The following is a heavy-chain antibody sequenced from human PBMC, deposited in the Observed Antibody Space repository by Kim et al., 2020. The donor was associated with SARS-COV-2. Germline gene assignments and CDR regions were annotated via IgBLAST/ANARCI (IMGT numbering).Heavy chain of an antibody. D-gene: IGHD4-17*01. Sequence: GGSLRLSCAASGFTVSSNYMSWVRQAPGKGLEWVSVIYSGGSTYYADSVKGRFTISRDNSKNTLYLQINSLRAEDTAVYYCARVRVDYGDYFDYWGQGTLVTVSS. J-gene: IGHJ4*02. V-gene: IGHV3-53*01. CDR1: GFTVSSNY. CDR2: IYSGGST. CDR3: ARVRVDYGDYFDY.